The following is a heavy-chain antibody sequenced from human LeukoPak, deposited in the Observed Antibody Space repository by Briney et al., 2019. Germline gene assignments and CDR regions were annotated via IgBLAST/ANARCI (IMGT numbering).Heavy chain of an antibody. CDR1: GFTFSSYA. Sequence: PGGSLRLSCAASGFTFSSYAMSWVRQAPGKGLEWVSAISGSGGSTYYADSVKGRFTTSRDNSKNTLYLQMNSLRAEDTAVYYCAKAGNRNYYGSGSYSGYYFDYWGQGTLVTVSS. V-gene: IGHV3-23*01. D-gene: IGHD3-10*01. CDR2: ISGSGGST. J-gene: IGHJ4*02. CDR3: AKAGNRNYYGSGSYSGYYFDY.